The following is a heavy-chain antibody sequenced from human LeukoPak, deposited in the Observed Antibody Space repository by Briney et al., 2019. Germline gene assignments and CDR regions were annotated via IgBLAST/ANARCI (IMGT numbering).Heavy chain of an antibody. CDR2: IYYSGST. Sequence: SETLSLTCTVSGGSISSYYWSWIRQPPGKGLEWIGYIYYSGSTNYNPSLKSRVTISVDTSKNQFSLRLSSVTAADTALYYCARVTGYMVEDYFDYWGQGTLVTVSS. D-gene: IGHD6-13*01. J-gene: IGHJ4*02. V-gene: IGHV4-59*01. CDR3: ARVTGYMVEDYFDY. CDR1: GGSISSYY.